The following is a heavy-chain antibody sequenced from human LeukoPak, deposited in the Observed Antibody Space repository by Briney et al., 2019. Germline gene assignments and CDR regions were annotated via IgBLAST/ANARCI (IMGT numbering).Heavy chain of an antibody. Sequence: SETLSLTCTVSGYSISNGYYWGWIRQPPGTGLEWIGSIYPSGSTFYNPSLKSRVTISVDTSKNQFSLWLSSVTAADTAVYYCARSYASSWYWNWFDPWGQGTLVTVSS. CDR3: ARSYASSWYWNWFDP. J-gene: IGHJ5*02. CDR1: GYSISNGYY. D-gene: IGHD6-13*01. CDR2: IYPSGST. V-gene: IGHV4-38-2*02.